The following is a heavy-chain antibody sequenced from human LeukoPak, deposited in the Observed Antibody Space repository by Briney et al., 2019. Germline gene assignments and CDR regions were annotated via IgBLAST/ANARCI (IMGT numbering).Heavy chain of an antibody. V-gene: IGHV3-30*02. D-gene: IGHD5-12*01. CDR1: GFTFSSYG. CDR2: IRYDGSNK. CDR3: ARVRGVARDYYYYGMDV. Sequence: GGSLRLSCAASGFTFSSYGMHWVRQAPGKGLEWVAFIRYDGSNKYYADSVKGRFIISRDNSKNTLYLQMNSLRAEDTAVYYCARVRGVARDYYYYGMDVWGQGTTVTVSS. J-gene: IGHJ6*02.